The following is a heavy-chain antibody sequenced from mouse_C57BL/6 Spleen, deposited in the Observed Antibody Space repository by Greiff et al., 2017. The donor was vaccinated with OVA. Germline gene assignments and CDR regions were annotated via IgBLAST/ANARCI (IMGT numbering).Heavy chain of an antibody. CDR3: ARWGNYVGYYAMDY. D-gene: IGHD2-1*01. V-gene: IGHV1-52*01. CDR2: IDPSDSET. CDR1: GYTFTSYW. J-gene: IGHJ4*01. Sequence: VQLQQPGAELVRPGSSVKLSCKASGYTFTSYWMHWVKQRPIQGLEWIGNIDPSDSETHYNQKFKDKATLTVDKSSSTAYMQLSSLTSEDSAVYYCARWGNYVGYYAMDYWGQGTSVTVSS.